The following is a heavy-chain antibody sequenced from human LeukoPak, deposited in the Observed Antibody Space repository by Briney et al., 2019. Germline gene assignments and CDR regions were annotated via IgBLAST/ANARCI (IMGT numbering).Heavy chain of an antibody. D-gene: IGHD3-10*01. CDR3: ARVSTYYYGSGSYFAFDY. CDR2: IYYSGST. V-gene: IGHV4-39*07. J-gene: IGHJ4*02. Sequence: SETLSLTCTVSGGSISSSSYCWGWIRQPPGKGLEWIGSIYYSGSTYYNPSLKSRVTISVDTSKNQFSLKLSSVTAADTAVYYCARVSTYYYGSGSYFAFDYWGQGTLVTVSS. CDR1: GGSISSSSYC.